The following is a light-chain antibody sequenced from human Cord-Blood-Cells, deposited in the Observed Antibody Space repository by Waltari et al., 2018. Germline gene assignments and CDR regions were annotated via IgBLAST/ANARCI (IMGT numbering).Light chain of an antibody. Sequence: EIVLTKSPGTLSLSPGERSTLFCRASQSVSSSYLAWYQQKPGQASSLLIYCASSRATGIPDRFSGSGSGTDFTLTISRLEPEDFAVYYCQQYGSSPPYSFGQGTKLEIK. CDR1: QSVSSSY. CDR3: QQYGSSPPYS. J-gene: IGKJ2*03. V-gene: IGKV3-20*01. CDR2: CAS.